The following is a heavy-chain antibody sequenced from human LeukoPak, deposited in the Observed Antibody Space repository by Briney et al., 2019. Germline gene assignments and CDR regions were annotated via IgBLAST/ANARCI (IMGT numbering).Heavy chain of an antibody. J-gene: IGHJ4*02. CDR2: IKQDGSEK. D-gene: IGHD2-21*02. CDR3: ARDCGGDCYHFDY. CDR1: GFTFSSYW. V-gene: IGHV3-7*01. Sequence: GGSLRLSCAASGFTFSSYWMSWVRQAPGKGLEWVANIKQDGSEKHYVDSVKGRFTISRDKAKNSLYLQMSSLRAEDTAVYYCARDCGGDCYHFDYWGQGTLVTVSS.